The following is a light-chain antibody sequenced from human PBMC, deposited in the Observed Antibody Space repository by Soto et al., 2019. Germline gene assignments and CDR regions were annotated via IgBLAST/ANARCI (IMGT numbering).Light chain of an antibody. CDR2: KAS. V-gene: IGKV1-5*03. Sequence: DIPMTQSPSTLSASVGDRVTITCRASQSISYWLAWFQQKPGKAPNLLIYKASSLESGVPSRFSGSGSGTEFTLTISSLPPDDFATYYCQQYNSYPLTFGGGTKVGIK. J-gene: IGKJ4*01. CDR1: QSISYW. CDR3: QQYNSYPLT.